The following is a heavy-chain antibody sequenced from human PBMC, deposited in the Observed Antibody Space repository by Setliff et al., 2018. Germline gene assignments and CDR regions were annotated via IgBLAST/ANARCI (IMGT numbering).Heavy chain of an antibody. D-gene: IGHD1-26*01. J-gene: IGHJ4*02. CDR2: IYSSGST. Sequence: SETLSLTCTVSGGSISSYYWSWIRQPPGKGLEWIGYIYSSGSTNYNPFLKSRVTISVDTSKNQLSLKLSSVTAADTAVYYCARAPSGSYPFDYWGQGTLVTVSS. CDR1: GGSISSYY. CDR3: ARAPSGSYPFDY. V-gene: IGHV4-4*08.